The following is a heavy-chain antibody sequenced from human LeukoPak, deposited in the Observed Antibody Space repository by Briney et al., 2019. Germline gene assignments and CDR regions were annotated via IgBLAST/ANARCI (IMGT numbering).Heavy chain of an antibody. V-gene: IGHV3-74*01. J-gene: IGHJ4*02. CDR1: GFTFSSYW. D-gene: IGHD5-24*01. CDR2: INSDGSST. CDR3: ARSEMATTDFDY. Sequence: GGSLRLSCAASGFTFSSYWMHWVRQAPGKGLEWVSRINSDGSSTSYADSVKGRFTISRDNAKNTLYLQMNSLRAEDTAVYYCARSEMATTDFDYWGQGTLVTVSS.